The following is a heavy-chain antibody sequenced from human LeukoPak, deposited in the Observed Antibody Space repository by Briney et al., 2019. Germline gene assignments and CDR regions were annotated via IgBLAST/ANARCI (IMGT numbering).Heavy chain of an antibody. D-gene: IGHD3-22*01. CDR3: ARDKAYYYDRSGYPDAFDI. J-gene: IGHJ3*02. CDR2: ISAYNGNT. V-gene: IGHV1-18*01. Sequence: GGSVKVSCKASGYTFTSYGISWVRQAPGQGLEWMGWISAYNGNTNYAQKLQGRVTMTTDTSTSTAYMELRSLRSDDTAVYYCARDKAYYYDRSGYPDAFDIWGQGTMVTVSS. CDR1: GYTFTSYG.